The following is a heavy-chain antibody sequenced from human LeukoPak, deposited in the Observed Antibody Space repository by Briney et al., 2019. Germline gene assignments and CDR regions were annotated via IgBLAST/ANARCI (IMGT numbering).Heavy chain of an antibody. Sequence: PSETLSLTCTVSGGSISSSSHYWGWIRQPPGKGLEWIGSLYHTGSSFYNPSLKSRVTISVDTSESQFSLKLKSVTAADTAVYYCVRLGPATIPNYWYFDFWGRGTLVTVSS. CDR3: VRLGPATIPNYWYFDF. J-gene: IGHJ2*01. CDR2: LYHTGSS. CDR1: GGSISSSSHY. D-gene: IGHD2-2*01. V-gene: IGHV4-39*07.